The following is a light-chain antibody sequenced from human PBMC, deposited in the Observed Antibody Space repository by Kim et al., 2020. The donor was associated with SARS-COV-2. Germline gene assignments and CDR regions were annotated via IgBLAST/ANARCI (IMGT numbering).Light chain of an antibody. Sequence: LSAGERATLSCRASQSLTSNYLVWYQKNPGQAPRLRSYGASSRATGIPDRFSGSGSGTDFTLTISRLEPEDFAVYYCQQYGTSPTFGGGTKVDIK. J-gene: IGKJ4*01. V-gene: IGKV3-20*01. CDR3: QQYGTSPT. CDR2: GAS. CDR1: QSLTSNY.